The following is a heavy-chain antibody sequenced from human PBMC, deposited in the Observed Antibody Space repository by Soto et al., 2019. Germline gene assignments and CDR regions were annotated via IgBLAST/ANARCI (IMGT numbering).Heavy chain of an antibody. D-gene: IGHD3-16*01. Sequence: ASVKVSCEASGYTFTSYDINWVRQATGQGLEWMGWMNPNSGNTGYAQKFQGRVTMTRNTSISTAYMELSSMRSEDTAVYYCARGFGRQSVVDVWGQGTTVTVSS. CDR3: ARGFGRQSVVDV. V-gene: IGHV1-8*01. CDR2: MNPNSGNT. J-gene: IGHJ6*02. CDR1: GYTFTSYD.